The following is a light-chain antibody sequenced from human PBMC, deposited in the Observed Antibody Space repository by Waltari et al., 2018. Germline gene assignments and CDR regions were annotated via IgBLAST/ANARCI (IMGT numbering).Light chain of an antibody. J-gene: IGKJ4*01. CDR2: AAS. CDR1: QDIGNY. V-gene: IGKV1-12*01. CDR3: QQSKSFPPT. Sequence: DIQMTQSPSSVPASLGDTVTITCRASQDIGNYLAWYQQKPGNPPKSLIYAASSLHSGVPSRFSGSGSGTDFSLSISSLQPEDFATYYCQQSKSFPPTFGGGTKVEIQ.